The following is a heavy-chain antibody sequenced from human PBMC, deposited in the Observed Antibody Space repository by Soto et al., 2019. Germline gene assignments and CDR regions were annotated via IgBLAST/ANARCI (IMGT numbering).Heavy chain of an antibody. D-gene: IGHD1-20*01. CDR2: TGATGRTT. V-gene: IGHV3-23*01. Sequence: QPGGSLRLSCAASGFTFSSYGMHWVRQAPGKGLEWVSTTGATGRTTYYADSVKGRFTVSRDNSKNTLDLQMSSLRAEDTAVYYCATVHNTSRSFDYWGQGTLVTVPQ. CDR1: GFTFSSYG. CDR3: ATVHNTSRSFDY. J-gene: IGHJ4*02.